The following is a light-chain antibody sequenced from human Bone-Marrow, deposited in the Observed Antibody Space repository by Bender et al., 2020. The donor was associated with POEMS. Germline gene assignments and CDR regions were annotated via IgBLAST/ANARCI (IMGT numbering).Light chain of an antibody. V-gene: IGLV3-21*02. CDR2: DDS. Sequence: SYVLTQPPSVSVAPGQTATITCGGTHIRSKSVHWYHQKPGQAPVLVVYDDSDRPSGIPDRFSGSYSGDTASLTITGAQAEDEADYYCNSRDASGLFVFAAGTKVTVL. CDR1: HIRSKS. CDR3: NSRDASGLFV. J-gene: IGLJ1*01.